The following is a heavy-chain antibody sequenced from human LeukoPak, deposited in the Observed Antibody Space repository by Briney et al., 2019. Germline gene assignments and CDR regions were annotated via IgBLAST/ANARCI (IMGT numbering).Heavy chain of an antibody. Sequence: ASVKVSCKASGGTFSSYAINWVRQATGQGLEWMGWMNPNSGNTGYAQKFQGRVTMTRNTSISTAYMELSSLRSEDTAVYYCARGDFWSGYYIPVDYWGQGTLVTVSS. CDR2: MNPNSGNT. J-gene: IGHJ4*02. V-gene: IGHV1-8*02. CDR3: ARGDFWSGYYIPVDY. CDR1: GGTFSSYA. D-gene: IGHD3-3*01.